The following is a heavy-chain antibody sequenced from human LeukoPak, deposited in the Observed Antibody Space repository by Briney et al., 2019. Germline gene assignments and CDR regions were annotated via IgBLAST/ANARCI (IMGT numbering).Heavy chain of an antibody. CDR2: IRSKTDGGTT. J-gene: IGHJ4*02. CDR1: GFTFSNAW. D-gene: IGHD2-8*02. CDR3: RSGCGQGAFDY. Sequence: GGSLRLSCAASGFTFSNAWMNWVRQAPGKGLEWVGLIRSKTDGGTTDYAAPVKGRFTISRDDSENTLYLQMNSLKTEDTAVYYCRSGCGQGAFDYWGQGTLVTVSS. V-gene: IGHV3-15*01.